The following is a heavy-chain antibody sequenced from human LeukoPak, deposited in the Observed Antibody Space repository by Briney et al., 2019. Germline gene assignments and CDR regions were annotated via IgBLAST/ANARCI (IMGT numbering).Heavy chain of an antibody. CDR3: ARDPVEWELLLDY. D-gene: IGHD1-26*01. CDR1: GFTFCSYW. J-gene: IGHJ4*02. Sequence: GGSLRLSCAASGFTFCSYWMGWVRQAPGKRLEWVANMNIDGSEKYYADSAKGRFTISRDNARNSVYLQINSLRVEDTAVYYCARDPVEWELLLDYWGQGTLVTVSS. CDR2: MNIDGSEK. V-gene: IGHV3-7*01.